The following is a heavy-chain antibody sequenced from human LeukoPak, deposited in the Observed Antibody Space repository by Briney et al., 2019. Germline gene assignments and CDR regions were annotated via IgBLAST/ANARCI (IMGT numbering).Heavy chain of an antibody. CDR3: ATPVGYGDLSFDY. Sequence: EASVKVSCKVSGYTLTELSMHWVRQAPGKGLEWMGGFDPEDGETIYAQKFQGRVTMTEDTSTDIAYMELSSLRSEDTAVYYCATPVGYGDLSFDYWGQGTLVTVSS. CDR2: FDPEDGET. J-gene: IGHJ4*02. V-gene: IGHV1-24*01. CDR1: GYTLTELS. D-gene: IGHD4-17*01.